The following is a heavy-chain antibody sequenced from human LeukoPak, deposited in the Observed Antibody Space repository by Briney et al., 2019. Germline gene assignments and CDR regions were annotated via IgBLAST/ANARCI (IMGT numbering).Heavy chain of an antibody. D-gene: IGHD3-10*01. Sequence: GGSLRLSCAASGFTFSDYYMSWIRQAPGKGLEWVSYISSSGSTIYYADSVKGRFTISRDNAKNSLYLQMNSLRAEDTAVYYCARGIEFGELLLITPPFDYWGQGTLVTVSS. J-gene: IGHJ4*02. CDR3: ARGIEFGELLLITPPFDY. CDR1: GFTFSDYY. V-gene: IGHV3-11*01. CDR2: ISSSGSTI.